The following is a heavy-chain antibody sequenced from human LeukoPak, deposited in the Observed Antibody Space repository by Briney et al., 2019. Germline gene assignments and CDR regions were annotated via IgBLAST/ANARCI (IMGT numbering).Heavy chain of an antibody. J-gene: IGHJ4*02. CDR3: AKAMVRGVMDY. D-gene: IGHD3-10*01. CDR2: ISYDGSNE. V-gene: IGHV3-30*18. Sequence: PGGSLRLSCAASGFTFSSYGMHWVRQAPGKGLEWVAVISYDGSNEYYADSVKGRFTISRDNSKNTLYLQMNSLRAEDTAVYYCAKAMVRGVMDYWGQGTLVTVSS. CDR1: GFTFSSYG.